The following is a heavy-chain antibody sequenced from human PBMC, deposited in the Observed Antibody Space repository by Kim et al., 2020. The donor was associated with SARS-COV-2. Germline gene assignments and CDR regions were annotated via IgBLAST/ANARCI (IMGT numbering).Heavy chain of an antibody. J-gene: IGHJ4*02. CDR3: ATSTPITFGGVIVPPGDY. CDR2: ISAYNGNT. D-gene: IGHD3-16*02. Sequence: ASLKVSCKASGYTFTSYGISWVRQAPGQGLEWMGWISAYNGNTNYAQKLQGRVTMTTDTSTSTAYMELRSLRSDDTAVYYCATSTPITFGGVIVPPGDYWGQGTLVTVSS. V-gene: IGHV1-18*01. CDR1: GYTFTSYG.